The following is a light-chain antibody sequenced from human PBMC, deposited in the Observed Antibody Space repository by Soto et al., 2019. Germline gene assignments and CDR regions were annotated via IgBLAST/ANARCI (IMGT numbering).Light chain of an antibody. J-gene: IGKJ1*01. V-gene: IGKV1-5*03. CDR3: RQYSSYWT. Sequence: DIKMTQSPSTLCASVGDRVTIRCRASQNINSCLAWYQQKPGKAPHLLMYKASNLLGWDPARFSGRGGGTEFTLSISSLQTNDFATSYSRQYSSYWTFGKGTKV. CDR1: QNINSC. CDR2: KAS.